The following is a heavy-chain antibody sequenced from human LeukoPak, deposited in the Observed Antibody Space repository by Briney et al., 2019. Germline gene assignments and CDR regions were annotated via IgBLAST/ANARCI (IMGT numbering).Heavy chain of an antibody. D-gene: IGHD3-22*01. CDR1: GFTFSSYG. Sequence: GGSLRLSCAASGFTFSSYGMNWVRQAPGKGLEWVSSISSSSSYIYYADSVKGRFTISRDNAKNSLYLQMNSLRAEDTAVYYCARALYYYDSSGYYYFDYWGQGTLVTVSS. V-gene: IGHV3-21*01. CDR2: ISSSSSYI. CDR3: ARALYYYDSSGYYYFDY. J-gene: IGHJ4*02.